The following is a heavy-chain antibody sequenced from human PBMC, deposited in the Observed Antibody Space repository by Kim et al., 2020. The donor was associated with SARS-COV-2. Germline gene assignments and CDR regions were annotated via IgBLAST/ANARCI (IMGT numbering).Heavy chain of an antibody. Sequence: ASVKVSCKASGYTFTTHGISWVRQAPGQGLEWMGWISPYNGHTNYAQNLQGRVTVTTDTSTSTAYMELRSLRSDDTAVYFCARGGYCSGGSCYSVGHTYFDYWGQGTLVTVPS. CDR2: ISPYNGHT. V-gene: IGHV1-18*04. J-gene: IGHJ4*02. D-gene: IGHD2-15*01. CDR3: ARGGYCSGGSCYSVGHTYFDY. CDR1: GYTFTTHG.